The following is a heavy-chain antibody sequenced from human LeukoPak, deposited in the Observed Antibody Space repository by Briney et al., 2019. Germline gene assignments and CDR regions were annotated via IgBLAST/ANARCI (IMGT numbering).Heavy chain of an antibody. Sequence: GGSLRLSCAASGFTFSSYGMSWVRQAPGKGLEWVSAISGSGGSTYYADSVKGRFTISRDNSKNTLYLQMNSLRAEDTAVYYCAKTHYYDSSGYITYYYYYMDVRGKGTTVTVSS. CDR1: GFTFSSYG. D-gene: IGHD3-22*01. CDR3: AKTHYYDSSGYITYYYYYMDV. CDR2: ISGSGGST. J-gene: IGHJ6*03. V-gene: IGHV3-23*01.